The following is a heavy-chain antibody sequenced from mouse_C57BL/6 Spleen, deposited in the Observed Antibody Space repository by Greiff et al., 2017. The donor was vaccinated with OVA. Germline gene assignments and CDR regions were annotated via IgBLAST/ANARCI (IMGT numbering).Heavy chain of an antibody. V-gene: IGHV3-6*01. D-gene: IGHD1-1*01. CDR1: GYSITSGYY. CDR2: ISYDGSN. Sequence: ESGPGLVKPSQSLSLTCSVTGYSITSGYYWHWIRQFPGNKLEWMGYISYDGSNNYNPSLKNRISITRDTSKNQFFLKLNSVTTEDTATYYCAKYGSSLYYFDYWGQGTTLTVSS. J-gene: IGHJ2*01. CDR3: AKYGSSLYYFDY.